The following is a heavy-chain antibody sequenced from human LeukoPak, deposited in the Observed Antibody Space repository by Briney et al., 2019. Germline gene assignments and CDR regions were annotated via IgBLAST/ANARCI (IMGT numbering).Heavy chain of an antibody. J-gene: IGHJ4*02. V-gene: IGHV3-23*01. Sequence: RGSLRLSCAASGFTFTNYAMSWVRQAPGKGLEWVSTISGGGDRTYYADAVKGRFTISGDNSKNTLDLQINSLRAEDTAVYYCAKDYCSGGPCYLDHWGQGTLVSVSS. CDR3: AKDYCSGGPCYLDH. CDR1: GFTFTNYA. D-gene: IGHD2-15*01. CDR2: ISGGGDRT.